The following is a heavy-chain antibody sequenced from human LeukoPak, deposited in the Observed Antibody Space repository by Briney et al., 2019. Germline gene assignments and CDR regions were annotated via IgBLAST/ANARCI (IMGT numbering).Heavy chain of an antibody. J-gene: IGHJ6*03. CDR3: ARETVDIVLMVYAFYYMDV. D-gene: IGHD2-8*01. CDR1: GGSISSSSYY. Sequence: PSETLSLTCTVSGGSISSSSYYWGWIRQPPGKGLEWIGSIYYSGSTYYNPSLKSRVTISVDTSKNQLSLKLSSVTAADTAVYYCARETVDIVLMVYAFYYMDVWGKGTTVTVSS. CDR2: IYYSGST. V-gene: IGHV4-39*07.